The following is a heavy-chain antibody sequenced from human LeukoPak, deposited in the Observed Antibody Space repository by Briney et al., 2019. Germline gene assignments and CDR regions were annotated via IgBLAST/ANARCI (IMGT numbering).Heavy chain of an antibody. V-gene: IGHV3-30-3*01. D-gene: IGHD5-24*01. CDR2: ISYDGSNK. J-gene: IGHJ4*02. CDR3: ARVPRDGYNYIFDY. Sequence: GGSLRLSCAASGFTFSSYAMHWVRQAPGKGLEWVAVISYDGSNKYYADSVKGRFTISRDNSKNTLYLQMNSLRAEDTAVYYCARVPRDGYNYIFDYWGQGTLVTVSS. CDR1: GFTFSSYA.